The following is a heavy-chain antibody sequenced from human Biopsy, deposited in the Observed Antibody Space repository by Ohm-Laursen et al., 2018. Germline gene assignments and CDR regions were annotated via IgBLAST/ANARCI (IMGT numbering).Heavy chain of an antibody. V-gene: IGHV3-33*08. CDR2: LWYDGTNK. D-gene: IGHD1-1*01. Sequence: SLRLSCTASGFTFTTTWMTWVRQAPGTGLEWVAVLWYDGTNKYYADSVKGRFTISRDNSKNTLYLQMNSLRAEDTAMYYCARPTNARAGGAPFDIWGQGTMVTVSS. J-gene: IGHJ3*02. CDR1: GFTFTTTW. CDR3: ARPTNARAGGAPFDI.